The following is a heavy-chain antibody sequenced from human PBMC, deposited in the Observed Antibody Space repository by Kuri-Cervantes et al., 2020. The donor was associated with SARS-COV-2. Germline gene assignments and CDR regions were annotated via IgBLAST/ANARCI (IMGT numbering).Heavy chain of an antibody. CDR3: ARAEPAAMGYYYYGMDV. D-gene: IGHD2-2*01. Sequence: SETLSLTCAVSGYSISSGYYWGWIRQPPGKGLEWIGSIYHSGSTYYNPSLKSRVTISVDTSKNQFSLKLSSVTAADTAVYYCARAEPAAMGYYYYGMDVWGQGTTVTVSS. V-gene: IGHV4-38-2*01. J-gene: IGHJ6*02. CDR1: GYSISSGYY. CDR2: IYHSGST.